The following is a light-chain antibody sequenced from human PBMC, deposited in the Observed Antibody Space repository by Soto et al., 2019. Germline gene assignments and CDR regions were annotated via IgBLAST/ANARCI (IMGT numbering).Light chain of an antibody. J-gene: IGLJ1*01. CDR2: EVI. CDR1: SSGVGGYDF. V-gene: IGLV2-14*01. CDR3: NSYTTSNTFV. Sequence: QSVLTQPASVSGSPGQSITISCTGTSSGVGGYDFVSWYQQHPGKAPKLIIYEVINRPSGVSDRFSGSKSGNTASLTISGLQSEDEADYYCNSYTTSNTFVFGSGTKVTVL.